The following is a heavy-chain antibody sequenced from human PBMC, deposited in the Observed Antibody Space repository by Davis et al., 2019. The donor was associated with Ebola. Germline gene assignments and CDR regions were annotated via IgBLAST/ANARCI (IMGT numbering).Heavy chain of an antibody. V-gene: IGHV3-30*18. CDR2: ISYDGSNK. CDR3: AKDDKYSSSSDLYYYYYGMDV. Sequence: PGGSLRLSCAASGFTFSSYGMHWVRQAPGKGLEWVAVISYDGSNKYYADSVKGRFTISRDNSKNTLYLQMNSLRAEDTAVYYCAKDDKYSSSSDLYYYYYGMDVWGQGTTVTVSS. J-gene: IGHJ6*02. CDR1: GFTFSSYG. D-gene: IGHD6-6*01.